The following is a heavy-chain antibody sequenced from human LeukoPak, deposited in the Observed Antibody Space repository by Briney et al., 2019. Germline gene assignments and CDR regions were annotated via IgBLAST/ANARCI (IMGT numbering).Heavy chain of an antibody. CDR2: ISSSGSTI. CDR1: GFTFSSYE. D-gene: IGHD2-2*01. J-gene: IGHJ6*03. V-gene: IGHV3-48*03. CDR3: ARGPLGYCSSTSCSHYYYYYMDV. Sequence: TGGSLRLSCAASGFTFSSYEMNWVRQAPGKGLEWVSYISSSGSTIYYADSVKGRFTISRDNAKNSLYLQMNSLRAEDTAVYYCARGPLGYCSSTSCSHYYYYYMDVWGKGTTVTVSS.